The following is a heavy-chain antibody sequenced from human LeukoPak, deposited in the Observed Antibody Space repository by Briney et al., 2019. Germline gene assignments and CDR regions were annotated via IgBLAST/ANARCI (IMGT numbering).Heavy chain of an antibody. V-gene: IGHV4-59*01. D-gene: IGHD6-19*01. CDR2: IYYSGST. J-gene: IGHJ4*02. CDR1: GGSISSYY. Sequence: PSETLSLTCTVSGGSISSYYWSWIRQPPGKGLEWIGYIYYSGSTSYNPSLKNRVTISVGTSKNQFSLKLSSVTAADTAVYYCARVPNSGWYYFNYWGQGTLVTVSS. CDR3: ARVPNSGWYYFNY.